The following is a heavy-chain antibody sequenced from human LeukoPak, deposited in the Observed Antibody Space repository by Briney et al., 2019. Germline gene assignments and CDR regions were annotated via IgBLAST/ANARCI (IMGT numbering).Heavy chain of an antibody. D-gene: IGHD6-13*01. J-gene: IGHJ4*02. V-gene: IGHV3-74*01. Sequence: GGSLRLSCATSGFTFSTSWMHWVRQAPGKGLVWVSLISSDGSTTAYADSVKGRFTISRDNAKNTLYLQMNSLRVEDTAVYYCARVRSSSWYDYWGQGALVTVSS. CDR3: ARVRSSSWYDY. CDR2: ISSDGSTT. CDR1: GFTFSTSW.